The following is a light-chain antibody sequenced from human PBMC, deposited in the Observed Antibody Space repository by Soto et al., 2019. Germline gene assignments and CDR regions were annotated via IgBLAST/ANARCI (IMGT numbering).Light chain of an antibody. Sequence: EIVLTQSPATLSLSPGERATLSCRASQSFNDYLAWYQQKPGQAPRLLIYDASRRATGIPARFSGSGSGTDFTLTITSLEPEDFAVYYCQQRSNWPLTFGQGTRLEIK. J-gene: IGKJ5*01. CDR1: QSFNDY. V-gene: IGKV3-11*01. CDR2: DAS. CDR3: QQRSNWPLT.